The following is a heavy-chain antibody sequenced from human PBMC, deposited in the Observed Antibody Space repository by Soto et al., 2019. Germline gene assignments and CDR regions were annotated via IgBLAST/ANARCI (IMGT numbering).Heavy chain of an antibody. Sequence: KSSETLSLTCTVSGGSISSYYWSWIRQPPGKGLEWIGYIYYSGSTNYNPSLKSRVTISVDTSKNQFSLKLSSVTAADTAVYYCARLEGSSNSFMVYWGQGTLVTVSS. J-gene: IGHJ4*02. V-gene: IGHV4-59*08. CDR3: ARLEGSSNSFMVY. CDR2: IYYSGST. CDR1: GGSISSYY. D-gene: IGHD6-6*01.